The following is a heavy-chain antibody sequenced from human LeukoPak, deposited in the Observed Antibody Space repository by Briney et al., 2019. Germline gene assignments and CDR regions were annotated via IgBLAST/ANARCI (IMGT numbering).Heavy chain of an antibody. CDR2: TSLTGLT. CDR1: GGSISNTNW. D-gene: IGHD2-8*01. J-gene: IGHJ4*02. Sequence: PSETLSLTCGVSGGSISNTNWWSWVRQPPGQGLEWIGETSLTGLTHYNPSLESRVTVSLDKSKNQLSLNLTSVTAAATAVYFCSRENGAFSPFGYWGQGTLVTVLS. CDR3: SRENGAFSPFGY. V-gene: IGHV4-4*02.